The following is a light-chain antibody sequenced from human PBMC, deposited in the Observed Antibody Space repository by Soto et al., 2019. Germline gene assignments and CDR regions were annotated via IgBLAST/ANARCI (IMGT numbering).Light chain of an antibody. Sequence: QSVLTQPPSASGSPGQSVTISGTGTSSDVGGYDYVSWYHQHPGKDPKLMISDVIKRPSGVPDRFSGSKSGNTASLTVSGLQTEDEADYYCTSFGGINNFVVFGGGTKLTVL. V-gene: IGLV2-8*01. J-gene: IGLJ2*01. CDR1: SSDVGGYDY. CDR3: TSFGGINNFVV. CDR2: DVI.